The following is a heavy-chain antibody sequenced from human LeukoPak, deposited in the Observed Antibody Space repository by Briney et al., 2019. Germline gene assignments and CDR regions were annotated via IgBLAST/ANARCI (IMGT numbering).Heavy chain of an antibody. D-gene: IGHD2-2*01. Sequence: SQTLSLTCTVSGGSIYNKNYYWSWIRQHPGKGLEWIGYIYYSGSTYYNPSLKSRVTISVDTSKNQFSLKLSSVTAADTAVYYCARIAFSQLLWSYYYGMDVLGHGTTVTVSS. V-gene: IGHV4-31*03. CDR3: ARIAFSQLLWSYYYGMDV. J-gene: IGHJ6*01. CDR2: IYYSGST. CDR1: GGSIYNKNYY.